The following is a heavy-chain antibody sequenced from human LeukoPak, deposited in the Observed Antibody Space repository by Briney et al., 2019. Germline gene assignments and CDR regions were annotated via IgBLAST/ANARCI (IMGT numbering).Heavy chain of an antibody. D-gene: IGHD1-7*01. Sequence: PSETLSLTCTVSGDSISEYYWTWIRQPPGKGLEWIGYIYYSGDTNHNPALKNRITISVDSSKNQFFLKLSSVTAADTAVYYCARVELGSFDYWGQGTLVTVSS. J-gene: IGHJ4*02. V-gene: IGHV4-59*12. CDR1: GDSISEYY. CDR2: IYYSGDT. CDR3: ARVELGSFDY.